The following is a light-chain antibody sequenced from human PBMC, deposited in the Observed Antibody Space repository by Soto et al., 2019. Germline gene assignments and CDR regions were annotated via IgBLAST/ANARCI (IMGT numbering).Light chain of an antibody. V-gene: IGKV3-11*01. CDR1: RSVTTF. Sequence: EIVLTQSTGRLYLSPGERASLSCRASRSVTTFLAWYQQRPGQAPRLLISDASNRATGIPVRFSGSGSGTDFTLTIRRLEAADSAVYYCQQRSNWPSITFGQGTRLEIK. CDR2: DAS. CDR3: QQRSNWPSIT. J-gene: IGKJ5*01.